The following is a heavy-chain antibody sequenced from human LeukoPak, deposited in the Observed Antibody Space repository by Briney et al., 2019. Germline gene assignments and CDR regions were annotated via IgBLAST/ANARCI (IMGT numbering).Heavy chain of an antibody. CDR2: ISGDGNTI. J-gene: IGHJ6*02. V-gene: IGHV3-11*01. D-gene: IGHD1-26*01. CDR3: ARGGAQGMDV. CDR1: GFTFSGYY. Sequence: GGSLRLSCAASGFTFSGYYMTWVRQAPGKGLEWVSYISGDGNTIDYADAVKGRFTISRDNAKNSLYLQVNSLRAEDTALYYCARGGAQGMDVWGQGTTVTVS.